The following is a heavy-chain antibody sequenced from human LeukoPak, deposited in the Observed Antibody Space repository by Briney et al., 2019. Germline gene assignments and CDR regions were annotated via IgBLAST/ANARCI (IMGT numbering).Heavy chain of an antibody. CDR2: TDYSGRT. D-gene: IGHD2-15*01. V-gene: IGHV4-30-4*08. CDR1: GGSISSGDYY. Sequence: PSETLSLTCTVSGGSISSGDYYWSWLPQPQGKGPEWIGYTDYSGRTYYNPSLKSRLTISADTSKNQFSLRLSSVTAADTAVYYCARTYCSGGTCYGLDYWGQGTLVTVSS. CDR3: ARTYCSGGTCYGLDY. J-gene: IGHJ4*02.